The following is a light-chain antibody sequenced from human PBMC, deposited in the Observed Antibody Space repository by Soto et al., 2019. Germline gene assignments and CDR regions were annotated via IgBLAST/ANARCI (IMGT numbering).Light chain of an antibody. CDR2: DDS. CDR1: NIGSTS. V-gene: IGLV3-21*02. Sequence: SYELTQPPSVSVAPGQTARITCGGNNIGSTSVHWYQQKPGQAPVLVVYDDSDRPSGIPERFSGSNSGNTATLTISRVEAGDEADYYCQVWDSSSDPYVVFGGGPKVTVL. J-gene: IGLJ2*01. CDR3: QVWDSSSDPYVV.